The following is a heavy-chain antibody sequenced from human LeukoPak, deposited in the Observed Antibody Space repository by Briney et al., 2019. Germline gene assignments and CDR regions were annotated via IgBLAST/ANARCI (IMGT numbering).Heavy chain of an antibody. V-gene: IGHV3-7*01. D-gene: IGHD3-22*01. Sequence: GGSLRLSCVASGFTFKYWMSWVRQAPGKGLEWVANINQDESEKYYVDSVKGRFTVSRDNAKNSLFLQMNSLRVEDTAVYYCARNFYETTGFYYDAFDIWGQGTAVTVSS. CDR2: INQDESEK. CDR3: ARNFYETTGFYYDAFDI. CDR1: GFTFKYW. J-gene: IGHJ3*02.